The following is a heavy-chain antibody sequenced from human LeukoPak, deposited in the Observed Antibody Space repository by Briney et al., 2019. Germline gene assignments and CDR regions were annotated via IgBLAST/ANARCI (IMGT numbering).Heavy chain of an antibody. Sequence: SETLSLTCTVSGGSISSYYWSWLRQPPGKGLEWIGYIYYSGSTNYNPSPKSRVTISVDTSKNQFSLKLSSVTAADTAVYYCARKRGIAAPFDHWGQGTLVTVSS. CDR3: ARKRGIAAPFDH. D-gene: IGHD6-6*01. V-gene: IGHV4-59*01. CDR2: IYYSGST. CDR1: GGSISSYY. J-gene: IGHJ5*02.